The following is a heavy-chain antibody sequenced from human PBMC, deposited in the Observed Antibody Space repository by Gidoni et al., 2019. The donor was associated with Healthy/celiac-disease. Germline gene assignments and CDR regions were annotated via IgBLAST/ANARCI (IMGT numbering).Heavy chain of an antibody. CDR2: ISSSGSTI. V-gene: IGHV3-48*03. CDR3: ARDPTPYDSSGSRGGF. J-gene: IGHJ4*02. D-gene: IGHD3-22*01. CDR1: GFTFSSYE. Sequence: EVQLVESGGGLLQPGGSLRLSCAASGFTFSSYEMNWVRQAPGKGLEWVSYISSSGSTIYYADSVKGRFTISRDNAKNSLYLQMNSLRAEDTAVYYCARDPTPYDSSGSRGGFWGQGTLVTVSS.